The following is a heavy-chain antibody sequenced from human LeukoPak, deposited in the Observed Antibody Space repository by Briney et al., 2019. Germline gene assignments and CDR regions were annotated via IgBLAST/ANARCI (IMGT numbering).Heavy chain of an antibody. D-gene: IGHD6-19*01. Sequence: PGGSLRLSCAASGFTFSDSAIHWVRQASGKGLEWVGRIRNKANTYATAYAASVNGRFTISRDDSKNTAYLQMNSLRVEDTAVYYCAKDETHSSGWAPFDSWGQGTLVIVSS. J-gene: IGHJ4*02. CDR1: GFTFSDSA. CDR2: IRNKANTYAT. V-gene: IGHV3-73*01. CDR3: AKDETHSSGWAPFDS.